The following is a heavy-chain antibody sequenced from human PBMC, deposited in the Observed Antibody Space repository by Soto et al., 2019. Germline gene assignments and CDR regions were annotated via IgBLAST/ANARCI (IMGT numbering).Heavy chain of an antibody. J-gene: IGHJ6*03. CDR3: ARTLRGVTIYYYYYMDV. V-gene: IGHV1-69*02. Sequence: GASVKVSCKASGGTFSSYTISWVRQAPGQGLEWMGRIIPILGIANYAQKFQGRVTITANNSTSTAYMELSSLRSEVTAVYYCARTLRGVTIYYYYYMDVWGKGTTVTVSS. CDR1: GGTFSSYT. CDR2: IIPILGIA. D-gene: IGHD3-10*01.